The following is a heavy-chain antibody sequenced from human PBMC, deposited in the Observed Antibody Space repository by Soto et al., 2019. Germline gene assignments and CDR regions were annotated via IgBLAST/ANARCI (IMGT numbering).Heavy chain of an antibody. CDR2: ISGSGGST. CDR1: GFTFSSYA. D-gene: IGHD5-12*01. J-gene: IGHJ4*02. V-gene: IGHV3-23*01. Sequence: GGSLRLSCAASGFTFSSYAMSWVRQAPGKGLEWVSAISGSGGSTYYADSVKGRFTISRDNSKNTLYLQMNSLRAEDTAVYYCAKVGGAYSGYDFLGTDYWGQGTLVTVSS. CDR3: AKVGGAYSGYDFLGTDY.